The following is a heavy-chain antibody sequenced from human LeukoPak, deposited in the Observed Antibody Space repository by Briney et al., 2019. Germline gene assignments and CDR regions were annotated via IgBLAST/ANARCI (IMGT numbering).Heavy chain of an antibody. V-gene: IGHV3-9*01. CDR2: IYWNSGSM. Sequence: GGSLRLSCAASGFSFDDYAMHWVRQAPGKGLEWVSSIYWNSGSMDYADSVKGRFTISRDNAKNSLYLQMNSLRPEDTAFYYCAKASGYSFGHFDYWGQGTLVTVSS. CDR3: AKASGYSFGHFDY. D-gene: IGHD5-18*01. CDR1: GFSFDDYA. J-gene: IGHJ4*02.